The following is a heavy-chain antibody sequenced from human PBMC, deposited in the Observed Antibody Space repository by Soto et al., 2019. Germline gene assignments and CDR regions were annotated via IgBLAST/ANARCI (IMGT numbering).Heavy chain of an antibody. V-gene: IGHV1-69*13. Sequence: SVKVSCKASGGTFSSYAISWVRQAPGQGLEWMGGIIPIFGTANYAQKFQGRVTITADESTSTAYMELSSLRSEDTAVYYCARGPPSSSWYDGWFDHWAQGTLVTVSS. J-gene: IGHJ5*02. CDR3: ARGPPSSSWYDGWFDH. CDR2: IIPIFGTA. CDR1: GGTFSSYA. D-gene: IGHD6-13*01.